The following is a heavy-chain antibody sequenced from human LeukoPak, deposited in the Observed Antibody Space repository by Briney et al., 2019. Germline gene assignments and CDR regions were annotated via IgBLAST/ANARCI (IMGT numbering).Heavy chain of an antibody. D-gene: IGHD3-22*01. J-gene: IGHJ3*02. CDR3: ASLYDSSGYYSANDAFDI. V-gene: IGHV1-2*02. Sequence: ASVKVSCKASGYSFTGYYMHWVRQAPGQGLEWMGWINPNSGGTNYAQKFQGRVTMTRDTSISTAYMELSRLRSEDTAVYYCASLYDSSGYYSANDAFDIWGQGTMVTVSS. CDR2: INPNSGGT. CDR1: GYSFTGYY.